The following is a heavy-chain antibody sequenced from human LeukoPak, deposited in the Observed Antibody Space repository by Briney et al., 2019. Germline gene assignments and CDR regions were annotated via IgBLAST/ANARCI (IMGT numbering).Heavy chain of an antibody. CDR3: AREVVLMVYAIGRVNWFDP. D-gene: IGHD2-8*01. CDR1: GGSISSYY. V-gene: IGHV4-4*07. Sequence: SETLSLTCTVSGGSISSYYWSWIRQPAGKGLEWIGRIYTSGSTNYNPSLKSRVTMSVDTSKNQFSLKLSSVTAADTAVYYCAREVVLMVYAIGRVNWFDPWGQGTLVTVSS. J-gene: IGHJ5*02. CDR2: IYTSGST.